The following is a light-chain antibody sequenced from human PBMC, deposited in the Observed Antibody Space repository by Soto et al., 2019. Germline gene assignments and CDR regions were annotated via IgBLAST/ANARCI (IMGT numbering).Light chain of an antibody. V-gene: IGKV3-15*01. CDR1: QSVSSN. CDR3: HQYNNWPRT. J-gene: IGKJ1*01. CDR2: GAS. Sequence: EIVMTQSPATRSVSAGERATLSCRASQSVSSNLAWYQQKPGQAPRLLFYGASTRATGIPARFSGSGSGTEFTLTISSLKSEDFAVYVCHQYNNWPRTFGQGTKVDIK.